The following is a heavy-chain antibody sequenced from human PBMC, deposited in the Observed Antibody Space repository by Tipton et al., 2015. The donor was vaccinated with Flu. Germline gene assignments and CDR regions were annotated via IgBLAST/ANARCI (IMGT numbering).Heavy chain of an antibody. CDR2: INHSGST. Sequence: GLVKPSETLSLTCAVYGGSFSGYYWSWIRQPPGKGLEWIGEINHSGSTNYNPSLKSRVTISVDTSKNQFSLKLSSVTAADTAVYYCARGRIVVVTAIFDYYYGMDVWGQGTTGTVSS. V-gene: IGHV4-34*01. CDR3: ARGRIVVVTAIFDYYYGMDV. D-gene: IGHD2-21*02. CDR1: GGSFSGYY. J-gene: IGHJ6*02.